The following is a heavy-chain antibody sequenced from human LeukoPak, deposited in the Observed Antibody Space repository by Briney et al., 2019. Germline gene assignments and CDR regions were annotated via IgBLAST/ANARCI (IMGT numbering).Heavy chain of an antibody. CDR3: ARDQRNYYDSSGYYPYFDY. J-gene: IGHJ4*02. CDR1: GYTFTGYY. CDR2: INPNSGGT. Sequence: ASVKVSCKGSGYTFTGYYMHWVRQAPGQGLEWMGWINPNSGGTNYAQKFQGRVTMTRDTSISTAYMELSRLRSDDTAVYYCARDQRNYYDSSGYYPYFDYWGQGTLVTVSS. D-gene: IGHD3-22*01. V-gene: IGHV1-2*02.